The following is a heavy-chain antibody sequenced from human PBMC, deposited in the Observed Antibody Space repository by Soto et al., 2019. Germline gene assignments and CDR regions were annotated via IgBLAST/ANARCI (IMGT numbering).Heavy chain of an antibody. CDR3: ARGRLSYYYDSSTRRDWFDP. J-gene: IGHJ5*02. CDR2: INPSGGST. Sequence: GASVKVSCKASGYTFTSYYMHWVRQAPGQGLEWMGIINPSGGSTSYAQKFQGRVTMTRDTSTSTVYMELSSLRSEDTAVYYCARGRLSYYYDSSTRRDWFDPWGQGTLVTVSS. V-gene: IGHV1-46*01. CDR1: GYTFTSYY. D-gene: IGHD3-22*01.